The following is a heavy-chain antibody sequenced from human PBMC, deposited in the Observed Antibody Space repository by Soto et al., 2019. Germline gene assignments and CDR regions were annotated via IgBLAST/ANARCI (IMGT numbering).Heavy chain of an antibody. J-gene: IGHJ4*02. CDR2: IYWDDDE. CDR3: AHSRNLITEDAQVGDFDY. V-gene: IGHV2-5*02. CDR1: GFSLNTDGEG. Sequence: QITLKESGPPPVKPTQTLTLTCSFSGFSLNTDGEGVGWVRQPPGEALEWLALIYWDDDERYSPSLKTRLTITKDPSKNQVVLIMTNMDPVDTVTYYCAHSRNLITEDAQVGDFDYWGQGTLVTVSS. D-gene: IGHD3-10*01.